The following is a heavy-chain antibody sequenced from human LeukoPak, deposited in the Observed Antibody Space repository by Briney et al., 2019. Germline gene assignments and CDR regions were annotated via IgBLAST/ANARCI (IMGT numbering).Heavy chain of an antibody. Sequence: GGSLRLSCAASGFTFSSYAMSWVRQAPGKGLEWVSSISASGGGTYYADSMKGRFTISRDSSKNTLYLQMNSLRAEDTAIYYCANNLESYGDSATDYWGQGTLVTVSS. CDR1: GFTFSSYA. CDR2: ISASGGGT. J-gene: IGHJ4*02. D-gene: IGHD4-17*01. CDR3: ANNLESYGDSATDY. V-gene: IGHV3-23*01.